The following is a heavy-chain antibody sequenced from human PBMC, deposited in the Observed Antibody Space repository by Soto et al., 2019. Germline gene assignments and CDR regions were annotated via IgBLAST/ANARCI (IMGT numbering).Heavy chain of an antibody. CDR3: ARDGHGMDV. CDR1: GGSVSTGGDY. V-gene: IGHV4-61*08. CDR2: IFFTGSA. J-gene: IGHJ6*02. Sequence: EALSVVSTVSGGSVSTGGDYWSWIRQPPGKGLGWIGKIFFTGSAHYNPSLRNRVTMSVDTSKEQFSLTLTSVTAADKAVYYCARDGHGMDVWGQGTTVTGSS.